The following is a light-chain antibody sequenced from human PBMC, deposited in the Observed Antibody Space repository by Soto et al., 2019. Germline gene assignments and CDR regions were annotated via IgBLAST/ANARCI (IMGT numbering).Light chain of an antibody. CDR2: SAS. V-gene: IGKV1-6*01. CDR1: RDISTW. CDR3: LQNYNYPWT. Sequence: IQMTQSPSSVSASVGDRVTITCRASRDISTWLGWYQQKPGKAPKLLIHSASSLHSGVPSRFSGSGSGTYFTLTISSLQPEDFATYYCLQNYNYPWTFGQGTKVEV. J-gene: IGKJ1*01.